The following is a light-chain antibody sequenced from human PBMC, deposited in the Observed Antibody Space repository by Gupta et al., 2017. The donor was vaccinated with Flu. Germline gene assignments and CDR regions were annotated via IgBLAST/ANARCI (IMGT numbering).Light chain of an antibody. CDR3: AAWDGSMSGGV. J-gene: IGLJ3*02. CDR1: SSNIGSNY. V-gene: IGLV1-47*01. Sequence: QSVLTHPPSASGTPGQRSTISCSGNSSNIGSNYVYWYQQHPGTAPKLLIYRNNQRPSGVPDRFSGSKSGNSASLTISGLRSEDEADYYCAAWDGSMSGGVFGGGTKLTVL. CDR2: RNN.